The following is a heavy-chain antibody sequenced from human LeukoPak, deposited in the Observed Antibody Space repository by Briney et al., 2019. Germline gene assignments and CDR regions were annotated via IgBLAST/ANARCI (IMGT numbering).Heavy chain of an antibody. V-gene: IGHV1-8*03. CDR2: MNPNSGNT. CDR1: GYTCTSND. D-gene: IGHD1-26*01. CDR3: ERCRPGRVGEGESFHYMGV. J-gene: IGHJ6*03. Sequence: ASVKASCKASGYTCTSNDINWVRQATGHGLEWMGWMNPNSGNTGYAQKFQGRVTITRNTSISTAYMELSSLRSEDTAVYYCERCRPGRVGEGESFHYMGVWGKGTTVTFSS.